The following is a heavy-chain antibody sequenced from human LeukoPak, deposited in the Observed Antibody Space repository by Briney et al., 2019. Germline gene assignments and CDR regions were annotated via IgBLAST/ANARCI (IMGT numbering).Heavy chain of an antibody. J-gene: IGHJ5*02. Sequence: PSETLSLTCTVSGGSISSSSYYWGWIRQPPGNGLEWIGSIYYSGSTYYNPSLKSRVTISVDTSKNQFSLKLSSVTAADTAVYYCARHEYCSGGSCYGFFNWFDPWGQGTLVTVSS. V-gene: IGHV4-39*01. CDR1: GGSISSSSYY. CDR2: IYYSGST. CDR3: ARHEYCSGGSCYGFFNWFDP. D-gene: IGHD2-15*01.